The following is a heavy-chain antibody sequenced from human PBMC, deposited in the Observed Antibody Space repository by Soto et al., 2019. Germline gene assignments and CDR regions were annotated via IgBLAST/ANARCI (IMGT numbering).Heavy chain of an antibody. CDR1: GGTFSSYT. D-gene: IGHD4-17*01. CDR2: IIPILGIA. Sequence: QVQLVQSGAEVKKPGSSVKVSCKASGGTFSSYTISWVRQAPGQGLEWMGRIIPILGIANYAQKFQGRVTITADKSTSTAYMELSSLRSEDTAVYYCARLRWPRGKPFQHWGQGTLVTVSS. J-gene: IGHJ1*01. V-gene: IGHV1-69*02. CDR3: ARLRWPRGKPFQH.